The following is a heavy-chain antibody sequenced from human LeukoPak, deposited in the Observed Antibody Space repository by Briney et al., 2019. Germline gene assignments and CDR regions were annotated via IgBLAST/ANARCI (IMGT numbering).Heavy chain of an antibody. J-gene: IGHJ4*02. CDR2: IYTSGST. CDR3: ARVLNPWFGEFAFDY. V-gene: IGHV4-61*02. Sequence: SQTLSLTCTVSGGSISSGSYYWSWIRQPAGKGLEWIGRIYTSGSTNYNPSLKSRLTISLDTSKNQFSLKLSSVTAADTAVYYCARVLNPWFGEFAFDYWGQGALVIVSS. CDR1: GGSISSGSYY. D-gene: IGHD3-10*01.